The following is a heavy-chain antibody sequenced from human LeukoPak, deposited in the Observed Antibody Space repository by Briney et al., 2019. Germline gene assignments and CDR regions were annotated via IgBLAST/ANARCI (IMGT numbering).Heavy chain of an antibody. V-gene: IGHV5-51*01. J-gene: IGHJ6*02. Sequence: GESLKISCKGSGYSFTSYWIGWVRQMPGKGLEWMGIIYPGDSDTRYSPSFQGQVTISADQSISTAYLRRSSLKASDTAMYYCARRREASANGYYYFGMDVWGQGTTDTVSS. CDR1: GYSFTSYW. D-gene: IGHD4/OR15-4a*01. CDR3: ARRREASANGYYYFGMDV. CDR2: IYPGDSDT.